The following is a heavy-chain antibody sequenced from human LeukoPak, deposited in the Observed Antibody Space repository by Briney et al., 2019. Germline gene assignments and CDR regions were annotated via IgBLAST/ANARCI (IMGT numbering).Heavy chain of an antibody. J-gene: IGHJ4*02. V-gene: IGHV1-2*02. Sequence: ASVKDSCKTSGYTFTGYCLHWVRQAPGQGLEWMGRINPNSGGTNCGQKFQDRVTMTRDTSIATVYMELSSLTSDDTAVYYCARVDPGSLAVHYWGQGTLVTVSS. CDR3: ARVDPGSLAVHY. CDR2: INPNSGGT. CDR1: GYTFTGYC. D-gene: IGHD6-19*01.